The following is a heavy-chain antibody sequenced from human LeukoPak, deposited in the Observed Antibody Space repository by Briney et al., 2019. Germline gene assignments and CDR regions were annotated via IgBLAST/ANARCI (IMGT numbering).Heavy chain of an antibody. CDR1: GYTFTSFG. J-gene: IGHJ4*02. Sequence: GASVKVSCKASGYTFTSFGISWVRQAPGQGPEWMGWISAYNGNTNYIQKFQGRVTMTTDTSTNTAYMELRSLTSDDTAVYYCARDLGLDTTMIFFDFWGQGTLVTVPS. V-gene: IGHV1-18*01. CDR2: ISAYNGNT. D-gene: IGHD5-18*01. CDR3: ARDLGLDTTMIFFDF.